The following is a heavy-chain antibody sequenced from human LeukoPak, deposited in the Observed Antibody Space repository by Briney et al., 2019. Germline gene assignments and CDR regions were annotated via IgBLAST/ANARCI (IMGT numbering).Heavy chain of an antibody. CDR2: IKSKTDGGTT. Sequence: GGSLRLSCAASGFTFSNAWMSWVRQAPGKGLEWVGRIKSKTDGGTTDYAAPVKGRFTISRDDSKNTLYLQVNSLKTEDTAVYYCTTDSYYDFWSGYYTSGYWGQGTLVTVSS. V-gene: IGHV3-15*01. J-gene: IGHJ4*02. D-gene: IGHD3-3*01. CDR3: TTDSYYDFWSGYYTSGY. CDR1: GFTFSNAW.